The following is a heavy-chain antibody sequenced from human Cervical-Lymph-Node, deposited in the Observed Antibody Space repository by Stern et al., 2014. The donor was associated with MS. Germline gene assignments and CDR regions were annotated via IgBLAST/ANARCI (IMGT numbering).Heavy chain of an antibody. CDR1: GFPFSSYN. Sequence: EVQLVESGGGLVQPGGSLRLSCAASGFPFSSYNMNWVRQAPGKGLEWVSYISSSSSTRYYADSVKGRFTISRDNAKNSLYLQMNSLRAEDTAVYYCARARYCSGGSCYVRYYFDYWGQGTLVTVSS. CDR3: ARARYCSGGSCYVRYYFDY. D-gene: IGHD2-15*01. J-gene: IGHJ4*02. V-gene: IGHV3-48*01. CDR2: ISSSSSTR.